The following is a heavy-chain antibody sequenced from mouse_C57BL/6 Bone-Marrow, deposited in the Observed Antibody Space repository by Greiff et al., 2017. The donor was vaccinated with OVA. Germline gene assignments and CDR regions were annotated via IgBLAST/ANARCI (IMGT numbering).Heavy chain of an antibody. Sequence: EVKLMESGPGLVKPSQSLSLTCSVTGYSITSGYYWNWIRQFPGNKLEWMGYISYDGSNNYNPSLKNRISITRDTSKNQFFLKLNSVTTEDTATYYCAGGGLLRYFDVWGTGTTVTVSS. D-gene: IGHD2-3*01. CDR3: AGGGLLRYFDV. CDR2: ISYDGSN. CDR1: GYSITSGYY. V-gene: IGHV3-6*01. J-gene: IGHJ1*03.